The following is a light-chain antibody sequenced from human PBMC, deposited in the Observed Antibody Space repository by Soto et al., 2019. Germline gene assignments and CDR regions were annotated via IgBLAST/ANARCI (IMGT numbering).Light chain of an antibody. J-gene: IGKJ5*01. V-gene: IGKV3-20*01. Sequence: EIVLTQSPGTLSLSPGERATRSCRASQSVSSNHLAWYQQIPGQAPSLLIYGVSSRAAGIPDSFSGSGSGTDFTLTINRLEPEDFAVYYCQQYHNTPITFGQGTRLEIK. CDR3: QQYHNTPIT. CDR2: GVS. CDR1: QSVSSNH.